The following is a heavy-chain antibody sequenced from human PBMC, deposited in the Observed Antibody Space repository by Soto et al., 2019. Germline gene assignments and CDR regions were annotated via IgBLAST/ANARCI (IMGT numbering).Heavy chain of an antibody. D-gene: IGHD3-3*01. CDR1: GFTFRSYG. J-gene: IGHJ3*01. CDR3: AKRAPFGVFEGRAFDV. CDR2: ISSGSGDI. V-gene: IGHV3-48*02. Sequence: EAQLVESGGGVVQPGGSLRLSCEASGFTFRSYGMTWVRQAPGKCLEWVAFISSGSGDIFYADSVTGRFTISRDNTRNSVFLHMDRLRDADSALYYCAKRAPFGVFEGRAFDVWGQGTMVTGSS.